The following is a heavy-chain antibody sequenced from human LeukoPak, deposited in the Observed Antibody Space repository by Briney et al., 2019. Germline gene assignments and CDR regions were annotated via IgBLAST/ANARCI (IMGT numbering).Heavy chain of an antibody. CDR1: GGSFSGYY. V-gene: IGHV4-34*01. CDR3: AREGVFNNWNYCWFDP. J-gene: IGHJ5*02. CDR2: INHSGST. Sequence: SETLSLTCAVYGGSFSGYYWSWIRQPPGKGLEWIGEINHSGSTNYNPSLKSRVTISVDTSKNQFSLKLSSVTAADTAVYYCAREGVFNNWNYCWFDPWGQGTLVTVSS. D-gene: IGHD1-7*01.